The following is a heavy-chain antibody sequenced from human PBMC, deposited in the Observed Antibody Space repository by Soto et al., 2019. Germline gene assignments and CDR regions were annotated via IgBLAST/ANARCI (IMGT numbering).Heavy chain of an antibody. CDR3: ARWVGGSMYDNSGKYDS. CDR2: VSYDGSKK. CDR1: GFTFSSNG. D-gene: IGHD3-22*01. Sequence: QVQLVESGGGVVQPGRSLRLTCAASGFTFSSNGMHWVRQAPGKGQEWVALVSYDGSKKYYADSVKGRFTISRDNSENTLYLQMNSLRAEDTAVYYCARWVGGSMYDNSGKYDSWGQGTLVTVSS. J-gene: IGHJ5*01. V-gene: IGHV3-30*03.